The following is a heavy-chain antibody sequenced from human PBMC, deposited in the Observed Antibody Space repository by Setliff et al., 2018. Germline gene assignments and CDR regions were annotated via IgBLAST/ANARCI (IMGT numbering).Heavy chain of an antibody. CDR2: ISSSSSYI. CDR3: AREVVGAPSAFDI. V-gene: IGHV3-21*01. CDR1: GFTFSSYS. D-gene: IGHD1-26*01. Sequence: LRLSCAASGFTFSSYSMNWVRQAPGKGLEWVSSISSSSSYIYYADSVKGRFTISRDNAKNSLYLQMNSLRAEDTAVYYCAREVVGAPSAFDIWGQGTMVTVSS. J-gene: IGHJ3*02.